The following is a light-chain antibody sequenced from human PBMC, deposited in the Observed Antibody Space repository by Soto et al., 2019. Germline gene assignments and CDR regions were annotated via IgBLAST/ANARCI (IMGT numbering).Light chain of an antibody. CDR1: SSDVGSYNY. J-gene: IGLJ1*01. V-gene: IGLV2-14*03. CDR3: SSYTSSNTYV. CDR2: DVS. Sequence: QSVLTQPASGSGFPGQSITISCTGTSSDVGSYNYVSWYQHHPGKVPQLMIYDVSNRPSGVSNRFSGSKSGNTASLTISGLQAEDEADYYCSSYTSSNTYVFGTGTKVTVL.